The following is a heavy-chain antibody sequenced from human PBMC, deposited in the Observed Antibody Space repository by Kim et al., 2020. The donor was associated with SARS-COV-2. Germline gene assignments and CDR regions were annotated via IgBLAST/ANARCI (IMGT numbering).Heavy chain of an antibody. D-gene: IGHD1-26*01. CDR1: GGSISSSNW. J-gene: IGHJ4*02. CDR3: AIRGGGSYRNFDY. Sequence: SEILSLTCAVSGGSISSSNWWSWVRQPPGKGLEWIGEIYHSGSTNYNPSLKSRVTISVDKSKNQFSLKLSSVTAADTAVYYCAIRGGGSYRNFDYWGQGTLVTVSS. CDR2: IYHSGST. V-gene: IGHV4-4*02.